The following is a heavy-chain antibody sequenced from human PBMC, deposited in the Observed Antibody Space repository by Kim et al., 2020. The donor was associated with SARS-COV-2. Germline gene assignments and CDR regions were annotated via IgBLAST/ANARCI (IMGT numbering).Heavy chain of an antibody. CDR3: ARTVWFGEFVW. V-gene: IGHV4-31*03. Sequence: SETLSLTCTVSGGSISSGGYYWSWIRQHPGKGLEWIGYIYYSGSTYYNPSLKSRVTISVDTSKNQFSLKLSSVTAADTAVYYCARTVWFGEFVWWGQGTLVTVSS. CDR2: IYYSGST. CDR1: GGSISSGGYY. J-gene: IGHJ4*02. D-gene: IGHD3-10*01.